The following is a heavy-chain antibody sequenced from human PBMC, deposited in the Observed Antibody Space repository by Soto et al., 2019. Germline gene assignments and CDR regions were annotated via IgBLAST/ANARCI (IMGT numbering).Heavy chain of an antibody. Sequence: PSETLSLTCTVSGGSISSSSYYWGWIRQPPGKGLEWIGSIYYSGSTYYNPSLKSRVTISVDTSKNQFSLKLSSVTAADTAVYYCARYRVVTKYYHYGMDVWGQGTTVTVS. V-gene: IGHV4-39*01. J-gene: IGHJ6*02. CDR1: GGSISSSSYY. CDR3: ARYRVVTKYYHYGMDV. CDR2: IYYSGST. D-gene: IGHD3-22*01.